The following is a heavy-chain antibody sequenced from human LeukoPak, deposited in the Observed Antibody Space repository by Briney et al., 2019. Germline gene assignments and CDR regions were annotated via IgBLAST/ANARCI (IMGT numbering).Heavy chain of an antibody. CDR3: ARDRRRITMIVVVTPYYYYGMDV. D-gene: IGHD3-22*01. CDR1: RFTFSSYS. J-gene: IGHJ6*02. V-gene: IGHV3-21*01. CDR2: ISSSSSYI. Sequence: GGSLRLSCAASRFTFSSYSMNWVRQAPGKGLEWVSSISSSSSYIYYADSVKGRFTISRDNAKNSLYLQMNSLRAEDTAVYYCARDRRRITMIVVVTPYYYYGMDVWGQGTTVTVSS.